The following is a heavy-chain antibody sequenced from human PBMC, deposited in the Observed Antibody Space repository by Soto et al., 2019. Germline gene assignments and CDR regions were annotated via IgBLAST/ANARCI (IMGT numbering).Heavy chain of an antibody. CDR3: ARDTTMIVVVTTAPYGMDV. CDR2: INPSGGST. CDR1: GYTSTSYY. Sequence: VASVKVSCKASGYTSTSYYMHWVRQAPGQGLEWMGIINPSGGSTSYAQKFQGRVTMTRDTSTSTVYMELSSLRSEDTAVYYCARDTTMIVVVTTAPYGMDVWGQGTTVTVSS. V-gene: IGHV1-46*01. J-gene: IGHJ6*02. D-gene: IGHD3-22*01.